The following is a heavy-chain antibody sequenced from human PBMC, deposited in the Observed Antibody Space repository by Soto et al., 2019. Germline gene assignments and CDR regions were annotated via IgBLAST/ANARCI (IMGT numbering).Heavy chain of an antibody. D-gene: IGHD3-3*01. CDR2: ISYDGSNK. CDR3: ARDRGRTIFGVAVYYYYGMDV. J-gene: IGHJ6*02. V-gene: IGHV3-30-3*01. CDR1: GFTFSSYA. Sequence: QVQLVESGGGVVQPGRSLRLSCAASGFTFSSYAMHWVRQAPGNGLEWVAVISYDGSNKYYADSVKGRFTISRDNSKNTLYLQMNSLRAEDTAVYYCARDRGRTIFGVAVYYYYGMDVWGQGTTVTVSS.